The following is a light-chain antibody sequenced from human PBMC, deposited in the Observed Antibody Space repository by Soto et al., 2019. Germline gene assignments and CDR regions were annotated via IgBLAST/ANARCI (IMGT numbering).Light chain of an antibody. CDR1: QSLLHNNGYNY. CDR2: LGS. CDR3: MQALQTPLT. J-gene: IGKJ4*01. V-gene: IGKV2-28*01. Sequence: DTVMTQSPLSLPVTPGEPASISCRSSQSLLHNNGYNYLDWYLQKPGQSPQLLIYLGSNRASGVPDRFSVSGSGTDFTLKISTVEAEDVGVYYCMQALQTPLTFGGGTKVEIK.